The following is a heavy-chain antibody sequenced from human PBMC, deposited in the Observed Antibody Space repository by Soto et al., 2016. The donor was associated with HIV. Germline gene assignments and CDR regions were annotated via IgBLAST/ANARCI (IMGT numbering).Heavy chain of an antibody. Sequence: QMQLQESGPGLVKPSETLSLTCTVSGGSISSDYWSWIRQSPGKGLEWIGYIYYSWSTNYSPSLKSRVTISVDTSKNKPSLKLSSVTAADTAVYYCARETGYSGXLEVWGQGTMGHRLF. CDR2: IYYSWST. V-gene: IGHV4-59*01. CDR1: GGSISSDY. CDR3: ARETGYSGXLEV. D-gene: IGHD5-12*01. J-gene: IGHJ3*01.